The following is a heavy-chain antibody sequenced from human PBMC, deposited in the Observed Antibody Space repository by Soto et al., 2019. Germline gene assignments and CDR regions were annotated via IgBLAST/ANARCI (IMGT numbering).Heavy chain of an antibody. CDR2: INSDGST. V-gene: IGHV3-53*01. Sequence: EVQLVESGGGLIPPGGSLRLSCAASGFLVNSAYMTWVRQAPGKGLEWLSMINSDGSTLYAESVKGRFTISRENSKNRLDRQMNSLRAEDTATYYCARSGYSFAWGYWGQGTLVIVTS. CDR3: ARSGYSFAWGY. CDR1: GFLVNSAY. D-gene: IGHD5-18*01. J-gene: IGHJ4*02.